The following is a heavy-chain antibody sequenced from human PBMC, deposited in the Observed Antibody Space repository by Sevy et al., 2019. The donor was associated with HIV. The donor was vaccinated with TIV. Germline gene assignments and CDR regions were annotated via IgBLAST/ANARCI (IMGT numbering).Heavy chain of an antibody. Sequence: ASVKVSCKASGGTFSSYAISWVRQAPGQGLEWMGGIIPIFGTANYAQKFQGRVTITADESTSTAYMELSSLRSEDTAAYYCAREGITIFGVVTGSMDVWGQGTTVTVSS. CDR3: AREGITIFGVVTGSMDV. CDR1: GGTFSSYA. CDR2: IIPIFGTA. V-gene: IGHV1-69*13. J-gene: IGHJ6*02. D-gene: IGHD3-3*01.